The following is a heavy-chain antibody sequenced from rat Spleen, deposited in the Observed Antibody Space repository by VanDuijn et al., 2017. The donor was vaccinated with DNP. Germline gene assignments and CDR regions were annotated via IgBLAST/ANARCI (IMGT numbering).Heavy chain of an antibody. J-gene: IGHJ3*01. D-gene: IGHD4-3*01. Sequence: EVQLVESGGGLVQPGGSLKLSCVVSGFIFSDYDMAWVRQAPKKGLEWVAAIRYDGTTTFYRDSVKGRFTISRDKPKSTLYLQMDSLRSEDTATYYCTTGDNSGPYWGQGTLVTVSS. CDR1: GFIFSDYD. V-gene: IGHV5S10*01. CDR3: TTGDNSGPY. CDR2: IRYDGTTT.